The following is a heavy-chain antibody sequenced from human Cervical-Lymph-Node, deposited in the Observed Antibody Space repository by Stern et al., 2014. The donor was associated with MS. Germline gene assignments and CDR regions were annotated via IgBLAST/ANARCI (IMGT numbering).Heavy chain of an antibody. CDR2: IYPGDSET. D-gene: IGHD1-14*01. Sequence: VQLVQSGAELIRPGESLKISCKGSGFTLSIYWIAWVRQMPGKGLEWMGIIYPGDSETSYSPSFQGPVTMSADQSTSTAYLQRSSLNASDTAMYFCARQTAAWASDVWGQGTLVTVSS. CDR3: ARQTAAWASDV. J-gene: IGHJ4*02. CDR1: GFTLSIYW. V-gene: IGHV5-51*01.